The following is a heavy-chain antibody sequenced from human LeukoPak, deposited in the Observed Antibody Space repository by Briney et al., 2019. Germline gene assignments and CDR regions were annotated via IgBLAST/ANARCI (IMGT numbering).Heavy chain of an antibody. CDR1: GGTISSGGYY. D-gene: IGHD3-10*01. CDR2: IYYSGST. CDR3: ARVEITMVRGPDRVDY. V-gene: IGHV4-31*03. Sequence: SQTLSLTCTVSGGTISSGGYYWSWIRQHPGKGLEWIGYIYYSGSTYYNPSLKSRVTISVDTSKNQFSLKLSSVTAADTAVYYCARVEITMVRGPDRVDYWGQGTLVTVSS. J-gene: IGHJ4*02.